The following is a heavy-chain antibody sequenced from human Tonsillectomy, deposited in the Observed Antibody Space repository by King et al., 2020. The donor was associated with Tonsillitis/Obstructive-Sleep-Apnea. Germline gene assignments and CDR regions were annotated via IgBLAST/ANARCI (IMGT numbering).Heavy chain of an antibody. Sequence: EVQLVESGGVVVQLGGSLRLSCAASGFTFDDYTMHWVRQAPGKGLEWVSLITWDGGDTYYADSVKGRFTISRDNSRNSLYLQMNSLRTEDTALYYCAKDLDAGGGDYEADGFDIWGQGTMVTVSS. CDR3: AKDLDAGGGDYEADGFDI. CDR1: GFTFDDYT. V-gene: IGHV3-43*01. CDR2: ITWDGGDT. J-gene: IGHJ3*02. D-gene: IGHD4-17*01.